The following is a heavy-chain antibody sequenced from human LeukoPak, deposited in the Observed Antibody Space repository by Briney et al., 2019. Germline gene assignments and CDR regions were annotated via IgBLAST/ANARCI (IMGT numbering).Heavy chain of an antibody. CDR3: ARTPTSLSNPYYFDH. V-gene: IGHV5-51*01. Sequence: GESLKISCKGSGYSFSTYWIGWVRQMPGKGLEWMGIIYPGDSDTRHSPSFEGQVTISADKSISTAYLQWSSLKASDTAMYYCARTPTSLSNPYYFDHWGQGTLVTVSS. J-gene: IGHJ4*02. CDR2: IYPGDSDT. CDR1: GYSFSTYW.